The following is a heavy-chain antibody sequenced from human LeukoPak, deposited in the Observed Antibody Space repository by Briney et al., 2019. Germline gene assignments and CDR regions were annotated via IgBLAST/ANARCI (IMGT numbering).Heavy chain of an antibody. CDR3: ARALKEIVVVVAATKVWFDP. J-gene: IGHJ5*02. CDR1: GGSNSSGDYY. D-gene: IGHD2-15*01. Sequence: PSETLSLTCTVSGGSNSSGDYYWSWIRQPPGKGLEWIGYSYYCGSTYYTPSLKSRVTISVDTSKNQFSLKLSSVPAADTAVYYCARALKEIVVVVAATKVWFDPWGQGTLVTVSS. CDR2: SYYCGST. V-gene: IGHV4-30-4*01.